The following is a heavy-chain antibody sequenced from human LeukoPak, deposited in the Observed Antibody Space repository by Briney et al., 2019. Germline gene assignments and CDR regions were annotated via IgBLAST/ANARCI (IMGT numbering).Heavy chain of an antibody. CDR2: VYYAGTT. CDR3: ARAYSGSSGPPFDY. J-gene: IGHJ4*02. Sequence: NASESLSLTCTVSGGSISSYYWSWIRQPPGKGLEWIGYVYYAGTTIYKTSFKGRVTISVDMSRNQLSLNLTSVTAAATAVYYCARAYSGSSGPPFDYWGQGTLVTVSS. D-gene: IGHD6-6*01. V-gene: IGHV4-59*01. CDR1: GGSISSYY.